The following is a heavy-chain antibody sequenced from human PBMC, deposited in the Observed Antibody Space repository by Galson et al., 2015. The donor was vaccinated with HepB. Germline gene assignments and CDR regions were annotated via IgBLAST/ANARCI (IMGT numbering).Heavy chain of an antibody. Sequence: SLRLSCAASGFTFSYYWMHWVRQAPGKGLVWVSHINSDATGTTYADSADFVKGRFTIPRDNTKNTLYLQMNNLRAEDTAVYYCARGYHYGMDVWGQGTTVTVSS. CDR1: GFTFSYYW. CDR3: ARGYHYGMDV. CDR2: INSDATGT. V-gene: IGHV3-74*01. J-gene: IGHJ6*02.